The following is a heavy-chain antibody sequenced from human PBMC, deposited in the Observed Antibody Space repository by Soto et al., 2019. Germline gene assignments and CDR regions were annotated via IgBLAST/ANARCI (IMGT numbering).Heavy chain of an antibody. D-gene: IGHD2-15*01. CDR2: ISAYNGNT. CDR3: ARSDCSGGSCYSYYFDY. V-gene: IGHV1-18*01. CDR1: GYTFTSYG. Sequence: QVQLVQSGAEVKKPGASVKVSCKASGYTFTSYGISWVRQAPGQGLEWMGWISAYNGNTNYAQKLQGRVTMTTDTSTSPXYMELRSLRSDDTAVYYCARSDCSGGSCYSYYFDYWGQGTLVTVSS. J-gene: IGHJ4*02.